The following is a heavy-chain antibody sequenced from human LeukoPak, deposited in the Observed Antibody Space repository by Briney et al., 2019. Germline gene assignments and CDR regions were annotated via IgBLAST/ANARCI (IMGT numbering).Heavy chain of an antibody. CDR1: VFTFSSYW. CDR2: INSDGSST. CDR3: ARAGVVIPYYYYYMDV. Sequence: PGGSLRLSCAASVFTFSSYWMHWVRQAPGKGLVWVSRINSDGSSTSYADSVKGRFTISRDNAKNTLYLQMNSLRAEDTAVYYCARAGVVIPYYYYYMDVWGKGTTVTVSS. V-gene: IGHV3-74*01. D-gene: IGHD3-3*01. J-gene: IGHJ6*03.